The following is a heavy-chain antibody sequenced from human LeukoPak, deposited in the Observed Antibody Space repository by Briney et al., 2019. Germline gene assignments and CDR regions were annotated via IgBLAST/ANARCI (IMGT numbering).Heavy chain of an antibody. CDR3: AKVGGATYISRGWFDP. V-gene: IGHV3-23*01. J-gene: IGHJ5*02. Sequence: GGSLRLSCAASGFTFSSYAMTWVRQAPGKGLEWVSSITSSGSNVYYADSVKGRFTISRDNPKNTLYLQMNSLRAEDTAVYYCAKVGGATYISRGWFDPWGQGTLVTVSS. CDR2: ITSSGSNV. D-gene: IGHD1-26*01. CDR1: GFTFSSYA.